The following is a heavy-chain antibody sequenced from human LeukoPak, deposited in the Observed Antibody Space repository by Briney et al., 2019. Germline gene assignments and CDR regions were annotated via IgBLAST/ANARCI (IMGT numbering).Heavy chain of an antibody. V-gene: IGHV1-24*01. J-gene: IGHJ3*02. Sequence: GASVKVSCKVSGYTLTELSMQWVRQAPGKGLEWMGGFDPEDGETIYAQKFQGRVTMTEDTSTDTAYMELSSLRSEDTAVYYRARAKYNSGWYGAFDIWGQGTMVTVSS. CDR2: FDPEDGET. D-gene: IGHD6-19*01. CDR1: GYTLTELS. CDR3: ARAKYNSGWYGAFDI.